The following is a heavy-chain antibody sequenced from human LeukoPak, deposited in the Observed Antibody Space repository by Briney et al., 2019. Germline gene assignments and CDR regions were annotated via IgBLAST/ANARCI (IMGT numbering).Heavy chain of an antibody. D-gene: IGHD3-10*01. CDR2: MNPNSGNT. CDR1: GYTFTSYD. V-gene: IGHV1-8*01. CDR3: ARSNYGSGSYGYYYYYMDV. J-gene: IGHJ6*03. Sequence: ASVKVSCKASGYTFTSYDINWVRQATGQGLEWMGWMNPNSGNTGYAQKFQGRVTMTRNTSISTAYMELSSLRSEDTAVYYCARSNYGSGSYGYYYYYMDVWGKGTTVTISS.